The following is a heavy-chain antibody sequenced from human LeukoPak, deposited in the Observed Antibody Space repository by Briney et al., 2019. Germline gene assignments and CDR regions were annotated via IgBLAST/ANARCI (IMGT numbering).Heavy chain of an antibody. CDR1: GYRFSYYW. V-gene: IGHV5-51*01. J-gene: IGHJ4*02. D-gene: IGHD3/OR15-3a*01. Sequence: GESLKISCQGSGYRFSYYWIGWVRQVPGKGLEWMGVTGDSDTRYSPSFEGQVTMSVDKSINTAYLQWSSLKASDTAMYYCARNFGTGTPFDYWGQGTLVTVSS. CDR3: ARNFGTGTPFDY. CDR2: TGDSDT.